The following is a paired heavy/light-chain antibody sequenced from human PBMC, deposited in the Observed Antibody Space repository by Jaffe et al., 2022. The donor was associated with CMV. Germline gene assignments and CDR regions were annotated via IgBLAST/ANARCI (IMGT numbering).Heavy chain of an antibody. V-gene: IGHV4-34*01. J-gene: IGHJ4*02. CDR1: GGSFSGYY. CDR2: ITHSGST. CDR3: AIGGRSSGYFL. Sequence: QVRLQQWGAGLLKPSETLSLTCSIYGGSFSGYYWTWIRQPPGKGLEWIGEITHSGSTNYKPSLRSRIIISVDTSKKQFALKVNSVRAADTAVYYCAIGGRSSGYFLWGQGTLVTVSS. D-gene: IGHD3-22*01.
Light chain of an antibody. J-gene: IGLJ2*01. CDR2: DNT. V-gene: IGLV1-40*01. CDR1: SSNIGAGYD. Sequence: QSVLTQPPSVSGAPGQRVTISCTGSSSNIGAGYDVHWYQQLPRAAPKLLIYDNTNRPSGVPDRFSGSKSGTSAFLAITGLQAEDEADYFCQSYDSSLSSVVFGGGTKVTVL. CDR3: QSYDSSLSSVV.